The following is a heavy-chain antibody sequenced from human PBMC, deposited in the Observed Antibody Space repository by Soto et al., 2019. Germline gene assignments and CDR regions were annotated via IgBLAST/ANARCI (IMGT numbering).Heavy chain of an antibody. CDR3: ATAFWSGSYYYYGMDV. CDR1: GGTFSSYA. J-gene: IGHJ6*02. D-gene: IGHD3-3*01. Sequence: SVKVSCKASGGTFSSYAISWVRQAPGQGLEWMGGIIPIFGTANYAQKFQGRVTITADESTSTAYMELSSLRSEDTAVYYCATAFWSGSYYYYGMDVWGQGTTATVYS. V-gene: IGHV1-69*13. CDR2: IIPIFGTA.